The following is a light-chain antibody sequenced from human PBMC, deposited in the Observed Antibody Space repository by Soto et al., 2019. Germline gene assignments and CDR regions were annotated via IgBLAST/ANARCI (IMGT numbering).Light chain of an antibody. J-gene: IGKJ1*01. CDR3: QQYGSSPPEKT. V-gene: IGKV3-20*01. CDR1: QSVSSNY. Sequence: EIVLTQSPGTLSLSAGERATLSCRASQSVSSNYLAWYQQKPGQAPSLLIYGASRRSTGIPARFSGSGSGTDFTLTISRLEPEDFAVYYCQQYGSSPPEKTFGQGTKVEIK. CDR2: GAS.